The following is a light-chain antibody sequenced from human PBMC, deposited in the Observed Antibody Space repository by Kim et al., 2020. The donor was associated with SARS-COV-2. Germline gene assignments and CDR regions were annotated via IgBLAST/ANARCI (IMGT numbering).Light chain of an antibody. CDR3: QQRSNGPWT. J-gene: IGKJ1*01. Sequence: IVLTQSPATLSLSPGERASLSCWASQSVGTYLAWYQHKPGQAPRLLIHDVSDRATGIPARFRGSGSGTDFTLTISSLEPEDFAVYYCQQRSNGPWTFGQGTKVEIK. V-gene: IGKV3-11*01. CDR2: DVS. CDR1: QSVGTY.